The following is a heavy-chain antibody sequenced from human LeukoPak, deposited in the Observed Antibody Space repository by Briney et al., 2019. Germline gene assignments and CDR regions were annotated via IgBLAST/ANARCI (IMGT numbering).Heavy chain of an antibody. V-gene: IGHV4-59*08. CDR2: VYYTGST. CDR1: GGSISTNY. D-gene: IGHD5-24*01. Sequence: SETLSLTCTVSGGSISTNYWSWIRQPPGKGLEWIGYVYYTGSTFYNPSLKIPVTISLDTSKNQFSLKLSSVTAADMAVHFCASTPINYGYFFDYWGQGILVTVSS. CDR3: ASTPINYGYFFDY. J-gene: IGHJ4*02.